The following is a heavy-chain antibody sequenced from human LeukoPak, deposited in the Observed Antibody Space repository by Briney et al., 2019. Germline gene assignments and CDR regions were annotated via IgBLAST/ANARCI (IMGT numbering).Heavy chain of an antibody. CDR1: GGSISSSSYY. V-gene: IGHV4-39*07. CDR3: ARYCSGGSCYSMDAFDI. J-gene: IGHJ3*02. D-gene: IGHD2-15*01. CDR2: IYYSGST. Sequence: SETLSLTCTVSGGSISSSSYYWGWIRQPPGKGLEWIGIIYYSGSTYYNPSLKSRVTMSVDTSKNQFSLQLNSVTPEDTAVYYCARYCSGGSCYSMDAFDIWGQGTMVTVSS.